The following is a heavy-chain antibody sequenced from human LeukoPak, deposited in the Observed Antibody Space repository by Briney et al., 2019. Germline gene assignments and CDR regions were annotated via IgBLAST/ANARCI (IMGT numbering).Heavy chain of an antibody. V-gene: IGHV3-53*01. D-gene: IGHD5-18*01. Sequence: PGGSLRLSCAASGFTVSSNYMSWVRQAPGKGLEWVSVIYSGGSTYYADSVKGRFTISRDNSKNTLYLQMNSLRAEDTAVYYCAREFEGGYSYGPFDYWGQGTLVTVSS. CDR3: AREFEGGYSYGPFDY. J-gene: IGHJ4*02. CDR2: IYSGGST. CDR1: GFTVSSNY.